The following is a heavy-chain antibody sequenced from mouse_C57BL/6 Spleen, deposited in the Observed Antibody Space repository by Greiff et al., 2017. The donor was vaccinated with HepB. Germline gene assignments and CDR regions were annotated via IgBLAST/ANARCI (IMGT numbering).Heavy chain of an antibody. Sequence: VQLQQSGAELARPGASVKLSCKASGYTFTSYGISWVKQRTGQGLEWIGEIYPRSGNTYYNEKFKGKATLTADKSSSTAYMELRSLTSEDSAVYFCASNYYGSSPVAYWGQGTLVTVSA. CDR2: IYPRSGNT. CDR1: GYTFTSYG. J-gene: IGHJ3*01. D-gene: IGHD1-1*01. V-gene: IGHV1-81*01. CDR3: ASNYYGSSPVAY.